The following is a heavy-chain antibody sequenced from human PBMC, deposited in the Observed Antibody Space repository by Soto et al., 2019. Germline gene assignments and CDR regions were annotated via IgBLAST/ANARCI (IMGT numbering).Heavy chain of an antibody. Sequence: EVPLLESGGGLVQPGGSLRLSCAASGFTFSNYAMSWVRQAPGKGLDWVSTISVPVGSTYYADSVKGRFTISRDNSKNVLYLQMNRLRAEDTAIYSRAHRSPSRYCVGGSRFSPCDYWGQGTLVTVSS. D-gene: IGHD2-15*01. J-gene: IGHJ4*02. V-gene: IGHV3-23*01. CDR2: ISVPVGST. CDR1: GFTFSNYA. CDR3: AHRSPSRYCVGGSRFSPCDY.